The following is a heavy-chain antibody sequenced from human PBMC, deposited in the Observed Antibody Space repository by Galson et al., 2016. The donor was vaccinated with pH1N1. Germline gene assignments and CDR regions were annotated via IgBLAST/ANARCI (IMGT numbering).Heavy chain of an antibody. V-gene: IGHV1-69*13. CDR1: GGTFGSYG. CDR2: LIPIFNTA. J-gene: IGHJ2*01. Sequence: SVQVSCKASGGTFGSYGINWVRQAPGQGLEWMGGLIPIFNTAKYAQHFQGRVTITADDSTTTAYMELTSLRSEDTAMYFCAREDYYDTDLSDWYFDLWGRGTLLTVSS. D-gene: IGHD3-22*01. CDR3: AREDYYDTDLSDWYFDL.